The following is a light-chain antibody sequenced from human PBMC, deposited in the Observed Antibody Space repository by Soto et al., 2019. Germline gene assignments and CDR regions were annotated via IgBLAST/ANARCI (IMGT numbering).Light chain of an antibody. V-gene: IGLV2-14*01. CDR1: SSDVGGYNN. Sequence: QSALTQPASVSGSPGQSITISCTETSSDVGGYNNVSWYQQHQGKAPNLLIYEVSNRPSGVSNRFFGSKSGNTASLTISGLQTEDEADYYCSSFTSINTWVFGGGTKLTVL. J-gene: IGLJ3*02. CDR2: EVS. CDR3: SSFTSINTWV.